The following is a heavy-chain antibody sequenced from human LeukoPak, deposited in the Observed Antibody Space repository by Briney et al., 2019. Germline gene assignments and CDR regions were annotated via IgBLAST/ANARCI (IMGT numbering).Heavy chain of an antibody. CDR2: IYYSGST. Sequence: SETLSLTCTVSGGSISSGGYYWSWIRQHPGKGLEWIGYIYYSGSTYYNPSLKSRVTISVDTSKNQFSLKLSSVTAADTAVYYCARVSIAARPGLDYWGQGTLVTVSS. J-gene: IGHJ4*02. CDR1: GGSISSGGYY. D-gene: IGHD6-6*01. V-gene: IGHV4-31*03. CDR3: ARVSIAARPGLDY.